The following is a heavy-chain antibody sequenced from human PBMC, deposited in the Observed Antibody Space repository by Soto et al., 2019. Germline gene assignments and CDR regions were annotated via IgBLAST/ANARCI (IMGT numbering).Heavy chain of an antibody. J-gene: IGHJ5*02. CDR3: ARGVGSGSYYNQYNWFDP. V-gene: IGHV1-18*01. D-gene: IGHD3-10*01. Sequence: ASVKVSCKASGYTFTNYGISWVRQAPGQGLEWMGWISAYNGNTKYAQKVQGRVTMTTDTSTSTAYMELRSLRSDDTAVYYCARGVGSGSYYNQYNWFDPWGQGTLVTVSS. CDR1: GYTFTNYG. CDR2: ISAYNGNT.